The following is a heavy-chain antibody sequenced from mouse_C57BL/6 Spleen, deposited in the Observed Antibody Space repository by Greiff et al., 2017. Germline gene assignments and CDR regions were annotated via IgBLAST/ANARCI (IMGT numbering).Heavy chain of an antibody. CDR3: ARHGGGSTMVTTTGFAY. Sequence: EVMLVESGGGLVKPGGSLKLSCAASGFTFSSYTMSWVRQTPEKRLEWVATISGGGGNTYYPDSVKGRFTISRDNAKNTLYLQMSSLRSEDTALYYCARHGGGSTMVTTTGFAYWGQGTLVTVSA. V-gene: IGHV5-9*01. D-gene: IGHD2-2*01. J-gene: IGHJ3*01. CDR1: GFTFSSYT. CDR2: ISGGGGNT.